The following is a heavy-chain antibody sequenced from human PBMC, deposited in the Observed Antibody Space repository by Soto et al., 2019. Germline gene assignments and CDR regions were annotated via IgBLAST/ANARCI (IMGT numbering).Heavy chain of an antibody. Sequence: XETLYLTCTVSGDSISTFYWSWIRQPPGKGLEWIGYIYYTGSTNYNPSLKSRVTMSVDTSKKQFSLKLSSVTAADTAVYYCARQRGNYFDYWGQGTLVTVSS. D-gene: IGHD3-10*01. V-gene: IGHV4-59*01. CDR2: IYYTGST. CDR3: ARQRGNYFDY. J-gene: IGHJ4*02. CDR1: GDSISTFY.